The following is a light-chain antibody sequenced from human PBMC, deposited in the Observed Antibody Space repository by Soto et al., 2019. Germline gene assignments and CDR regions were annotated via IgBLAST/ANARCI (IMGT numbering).Light chain of an antibody. CDR1: QGVNNY. Sequence: DIQLTQSPSFLSASVGDRVTITCRASQGVNNYFAWYQQKPGKAPKLLIYAASTLQSGVPSRFSGSGSGTEFTLTISSLQPEDFATYYCQQLDGYPGTFGQGTRLEIK. J-gene: IGKJ5*01. V-gene: IGKV1-9*01. CDR2: AAS. CDR3: QQLDGYPGT.